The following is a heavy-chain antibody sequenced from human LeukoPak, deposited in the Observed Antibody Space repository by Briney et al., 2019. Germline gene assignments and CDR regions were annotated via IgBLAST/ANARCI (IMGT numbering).Heavy chain of an antibody. V-gene: IGHV3-33*01. CDR3: ARDSDRRGMDR. J-gene: IGHJ4*02. D-gene: IGHD1-14*01. CDR1: GFTFSSYG. CDR2: IWYDGSNK. Sequence: PGRSLRLSCAASGFTFSSYGMHWVRQAPGKGLEWVAVIWYDGSNKYYVDSVKGRFTISRDNSKNTLYLQMNSLRAEDTAVYYCARDSDRRGMDRWGQGTLVTVSS.